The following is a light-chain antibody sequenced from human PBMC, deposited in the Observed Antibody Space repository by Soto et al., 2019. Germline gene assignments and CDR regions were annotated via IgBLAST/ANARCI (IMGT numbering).Light chain of an antibody. J-gene: IGKJ5*01. CDR2: TAS. CDR3: QQRNSYPIT. V-gene: IGKV1-5*01. CDR1: QSINNW. Sequence: DIQMTQSPSTLSGSVGDTVTITCRASQSINNWLAWYQQKPGKAPKFLIHTASTLQSGVPSRFSGSGSGTEFTLTISSLQPEDFATYYCQQRNSYPITFGQGTRLEI.